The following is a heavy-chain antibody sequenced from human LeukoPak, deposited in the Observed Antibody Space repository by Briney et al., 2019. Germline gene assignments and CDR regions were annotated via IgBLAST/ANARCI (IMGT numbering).Heavy chain of an antibody. Sequence: SETLSLTCAVYGGSFSGYYWSWIRQPPGKGLGWIGEINHSGSTNYNPSLKSRVTISVDTSKNQFSLKLSSVTAADTAVYYCARDNSWFDPWGQGTLVTVSS. V-gene: IGHV4-34*01. CDR1: GGSFSGYY. CDR3: ARDNSWFDP. CDR2: INHSGST. J-gene: IGHJ5*02. D-gene: IGHD2/OR15-2a*01.